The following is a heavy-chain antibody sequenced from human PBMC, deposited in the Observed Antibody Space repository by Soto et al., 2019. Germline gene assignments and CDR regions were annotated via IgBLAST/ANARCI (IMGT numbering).Heavy chain of an antibody. CDR2: IYYSGST. CDR1: GGSISSSSYY. J-gene: IGHJ6*02. Sequence: QLQLQESGPGLVKPSETLSLTCTVSGGSISSSSYYWGWIRQPPGKGLEWIGSIYYSGSTYYNPSLKSRVTISVDTSKNQFSLKLSSVTAADTAVYYCARHEHYDILTGYYQLHYYYYYGMDVWGQGTTVTVSS. D-gene: IGHD3-9*01. CDR3: ARHEHYDILTGYYQLHYYYYYGMDV. V-gene: IGHV4-39*01.